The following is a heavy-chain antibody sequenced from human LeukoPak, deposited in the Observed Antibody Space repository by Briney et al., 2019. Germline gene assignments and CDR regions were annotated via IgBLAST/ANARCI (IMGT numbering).Heavy chain of an antibody. CDR2: ISGSGGST. V-gene: IGHV3-23*01. CDR3: ASEYSSSWYPDY. D-gene: IGHD6-13*01. CDR1: GFTFSSYA. J-gene: IGHJ4*02. Sequence: GGSLRLSCAASGFTFSSYAMSWVRQAPGKGLEWVSAISGSGGSTYYADSVKGRFTISRDNAKNSLYLQMNSLRAEDTAVYYCASEYSSSWYPDYWGQGTLVTVSS.